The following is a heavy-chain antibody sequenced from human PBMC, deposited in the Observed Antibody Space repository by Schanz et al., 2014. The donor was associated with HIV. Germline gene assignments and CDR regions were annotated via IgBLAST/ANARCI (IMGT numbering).Heavy chain of an antibody. CDR1: GFTFSNYG. CDR2: ISYDGSYK. V-gene: IGHV3-30*03. CDR3: ATTFCFGGSCHTGPFDH. J-gene: IGHJ4*02. Sequence: QVRLVASGGGVVQPGRSLRLSCAASGFTFSNYGMHWVRQAPGKGLEWVALISYDGSYKYYADSVKGRFTISRDNAKNSLFLHMNSLRAEDTALYFCATTFCFGGSCHTGPFDHWGRGTLVTVSS. D-gene: IGHD2-15*01.